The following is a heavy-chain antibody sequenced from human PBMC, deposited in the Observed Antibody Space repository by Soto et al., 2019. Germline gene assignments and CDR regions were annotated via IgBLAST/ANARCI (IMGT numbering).Heavy chain of an antibody. Sequence: SETLSLTCAVYGGSFSGYYWSWIRQPPGKGLEWIGEINHSGSTNYNPSLKSRVTISVDTSKNQFSLKLSSVTAADTAVYYCARGRGPLDYWGQGTLVTVSS. CDR2: INHSGST. D-gene: IGHD3-10*01. CDR1: GGSFSGYY. CDR3: ARGRGPLDY. J-gene: IGHJ4*02. V-gene: IGHV4-34*01.